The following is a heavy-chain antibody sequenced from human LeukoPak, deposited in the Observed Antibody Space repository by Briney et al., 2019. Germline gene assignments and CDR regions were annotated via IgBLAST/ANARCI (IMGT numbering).Heavy chain of an antibody. CDR1: GGSITNYY. J-gene: IGHJ4*02. CDR2: IFYTGSDNS. D-gene: IGHD7-27*01. CDR3: SRGEDASKVGNY. Sequence: SETLSLTCTVSGGSITNYYWTWIRQPPGKGLEWIGYIFYTGSDNSNYNPSLRSRVTMSVDTSKNQFSLKLNSVTAADTAVYYCSRGEDASKVGNYWGQGTLVTVSS. V-gene: IGHV4-59*12.